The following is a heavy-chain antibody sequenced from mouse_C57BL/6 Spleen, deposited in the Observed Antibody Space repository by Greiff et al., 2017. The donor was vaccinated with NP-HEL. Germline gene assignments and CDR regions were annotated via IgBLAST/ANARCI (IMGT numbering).Heavy chain of an antibody. D-gene: IGHD2-3*01. CDR1: GFNINDYY. CDR2: IDPEDGET. Sequence: EVQLQQSGAELVKPGASVKLSCTASGFNINDYYMHWVKQRTEQGLVWIGRIDPEDGETKYAPQFQSKDTITADTSSNTAYLHLSSLTSEDTAVYYCARDEGYYSYAMDYWGQGTSVTVSS. V-gene: IGHV14-2*01. J-gene: IGHJ4*01. CDR3: ARDEGYYSYAMDY.